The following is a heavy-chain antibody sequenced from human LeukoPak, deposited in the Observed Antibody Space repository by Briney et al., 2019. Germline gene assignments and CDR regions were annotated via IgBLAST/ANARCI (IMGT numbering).Heavy chain of an antibody. D-gene: IGHD1-26*01. V-gene: IGHV4-34*01. J-gene: IGHJ6*03. CDR1: GGSVSGYY. CDR3: ARLLYYYYYYMDV. CDR2: INHSGST. Sequence: SETLSLTCAVYGGSVSGYYWSWIRQPPGKGLEWIGEINHSGSTNYNPSLKSRVTISVDTSKNQFSLKLSSVTAADTAVYYCARLLYYYYYYMDVWGKGTTVTVS.